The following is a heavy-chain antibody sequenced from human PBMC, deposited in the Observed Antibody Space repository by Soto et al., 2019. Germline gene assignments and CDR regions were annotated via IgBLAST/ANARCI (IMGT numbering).Heavy chain of an antibody. V-gene: IGHV3-23*01. CDR1: GFTFSSYA. CDR2: ISGSGGST. CDR3: AKHWTSPPTDRSWYRY. J-gene: IGHJ4*02. Sequence: PGGSLRLSCAASGFTFSSYAMSWVRQAPGKGLEWVSAISGSGGSTYYADSVKGRFTISRDNSMNTLYLQMNSLRAEDTAVYYCAKHWTSPPTDRSWYRYWGQGTLFPGSS. D-gene: IGHD6-13*01.